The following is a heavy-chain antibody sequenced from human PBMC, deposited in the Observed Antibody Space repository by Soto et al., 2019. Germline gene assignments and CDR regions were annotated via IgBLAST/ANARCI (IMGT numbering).Heavy chain of an antibody. J-gene: IGHJ4*02. CDR2: ISGSGGST. Sequence: PGGSLRLSCAASGFTFSSYAMSWVRQAPGKGLEWVSAISGSGGSTNYADSVKGRFTISRDNSKNTLYLQMNSLRAEDTAVYYCAKVPYRVARSPVTRKDYFDYWGQGTLVTVSS. CDR1: GFTFSSYA. CDR3: AKVPYRVARSPVTRKDYFDY. V-gene: IGHV3-23*01. D-gene: IGHD2-15*01.